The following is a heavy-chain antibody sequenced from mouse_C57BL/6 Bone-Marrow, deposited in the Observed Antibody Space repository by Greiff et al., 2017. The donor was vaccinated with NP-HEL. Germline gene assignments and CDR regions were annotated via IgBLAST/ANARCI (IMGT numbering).Heavy chain of an antibody. Sequence: EVQLQQSVAELVRPGASVKLSCTASGFNIKNTYMRWVKQRPEQGLEWIGRIDPANGNTKYAPKFQGKATITADTSSNTAYLQLSSLTSEDTAIYYCVRKGDYGKGYWGQGTTLTVSS. V-gene: IGHV14-3*01. CDR1: GFNIKNTY. J-gene: IGHJ2*01. CDR2: IDPANGNT. D-gene: IGHD1-1*01. CDR3: VRKGDYGKGY.